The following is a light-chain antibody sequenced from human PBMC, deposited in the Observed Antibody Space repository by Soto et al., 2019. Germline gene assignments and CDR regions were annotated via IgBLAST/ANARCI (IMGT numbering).Light chain of an antibody. Sequence: EIVLTQSPGTLSLSPGERATLSCRASQSVSSSYLAWYQQKPGQAPSPLIYGASSRATAIPDRFSGSGSGTDFSLTISRMEPEDFAVYYCQQYGSSPRTFGQGTKVEI. V-gene: IGKV3-20*01. CDR1: QSVSSSY. CDR2: GAS. CDR3: QQYGSSPRT. J-gene: IGKJ1*01.